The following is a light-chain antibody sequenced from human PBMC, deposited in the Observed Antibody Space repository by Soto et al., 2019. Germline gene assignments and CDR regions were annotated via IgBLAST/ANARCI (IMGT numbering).Light chain of an antibody. CDR1: QSISSW. Sequence: DIQMTQSPSTLSASVGDRVTITCRASQSISSWLAWYQQKPGKAPKLPIYKASSLESEVPSRFSGSGSGTEFALTSSSLQPDDFATQYCHQHNRLYTFGQGTKLEIK. CDR2: KAS. V-gene: IGKV1-5*03. CDR3: HQHNRLYT. J-gene: IGKJ2*01.